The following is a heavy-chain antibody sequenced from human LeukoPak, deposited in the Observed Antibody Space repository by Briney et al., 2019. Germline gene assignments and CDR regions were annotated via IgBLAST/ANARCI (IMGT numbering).Heavy chain of an antibody. CDR1: GDSISSYY. CDR3: ARVDIVLVPAIRPGGGWFDP. D-gene: IGHD2-2*03. Sequence: SETLSLTCTVSGDSISSYYWSWIRQPPGKGLEWIGYIYYSGSTNYNPSLKSRVTISVDTSKNHFSLKLSSVTAADTAVYYCARVDIVLVPAIRPGGGWFDPWGQGTLVTVSS. CDR2: IYYSGST. J-gene: IGHJ5*02. V-gene: IGHV4-59*01.